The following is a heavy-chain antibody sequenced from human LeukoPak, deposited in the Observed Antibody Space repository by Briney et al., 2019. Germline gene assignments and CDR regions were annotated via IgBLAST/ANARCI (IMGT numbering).Heavy chain of an antibody. D-gene: IGHD3-9*01. J-gene: IGHJ3*02. CDR3: ARTPILTGYYGAFDI. V-gene: IGHV4-4*07. Sequence: KPSETLSLTCTVSGGSISSYYWSWIRQPAGKGLEWIGRTYTSGSTNYNPSLKSRVTMSVDTSKNQFSLKLSSVTAADTAVYYCARTPILTGYYGAFDIWGQGTMVTVSS. CDR1: GGSISSYY. CDR2: TYTSGST.